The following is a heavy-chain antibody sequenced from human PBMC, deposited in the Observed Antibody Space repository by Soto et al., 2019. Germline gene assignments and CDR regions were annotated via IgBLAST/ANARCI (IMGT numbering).Heavy chain of an antibody. V-gene: IGHV3-33*01. J-gene: IGHJ4*02. CDR2: IWYDGSNK. CDR1: RFTFSSYG. CDR3: ARDCAGYSSGWYQRGGFDY. Sequence: QVQLVESGGGVVQPGRSLRLSCAASRFTFSSYGMHWVRQAPGKGLEWVAVIWYDGSNKYYADSVKGRFTTSRDNSKNTLYLQMNILRAEDTAVYYCARDCAGYSSGWYQRGGFDYWGQGTLVTVSS. D-gene: IGHD6-19*01.